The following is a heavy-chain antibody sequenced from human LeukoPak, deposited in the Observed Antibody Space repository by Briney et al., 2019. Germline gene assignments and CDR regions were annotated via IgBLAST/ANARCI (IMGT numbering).Heavy chain of an antibody. D-gene: IGHD3-10*01. CDR3: AKDISAMVRGIWFDP. J-gene: IGHJ5*02. V-gene: IGHV3-9*01. Sequence: GGSLRLSCAASGFTFDDYAMHWVRQAPGKGLEWVSGISWNSGSIGYADSVKGRFTISRDNAKNSLYLQMNSLRAEDTALYYCAKDISAMVRGIWFDPWGQGTLVTVSS. CDR1: GFTFDDYA. CDR2: ISWNSGSI.